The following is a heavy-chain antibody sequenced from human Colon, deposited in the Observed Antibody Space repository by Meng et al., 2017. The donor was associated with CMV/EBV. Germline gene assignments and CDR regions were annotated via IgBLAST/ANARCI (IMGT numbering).Heavy chain of an antibody. J-gene: IGHJ4*02. CDR3: VRESTSSSYDY. Sequence: SVKVSCKASGGTFRSYAINWVRQVPGQGLEWLGTIVPILGISHYSQKFQGRVFIVADKSTAAAYMELYSLRSDDTAVYYCVRESTSSSYDYWGQGTLVTVSS. CDR1: GGTFRSYA. D-gene: IGHD2-2*01. V-gene: IGHV1-69*04. CDR2: IVPILGIS.